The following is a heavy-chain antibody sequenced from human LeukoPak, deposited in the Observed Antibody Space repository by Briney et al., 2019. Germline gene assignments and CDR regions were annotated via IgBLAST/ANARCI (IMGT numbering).Heavy chain of an antibody. D-gene: IGHD6-19*01. Sequence: GGSLRLSCAASGFTFSSYEMNRVRQAPGKGLEWVSYISSSGSTIYYADSVKGRLTISRDNAKNSLYLQMNSLRAEDTAVYYCARSGYSSGWSNYYYYGMDVWGQGTTVTVSS. CDR2: ISSSGSTI. CDR3: ARSGYSSGWSNYYYYGMDV. V-gene: IGHV3-48*03. CDR1: GFTFSSYE. J-gene: IGHJ6*02.